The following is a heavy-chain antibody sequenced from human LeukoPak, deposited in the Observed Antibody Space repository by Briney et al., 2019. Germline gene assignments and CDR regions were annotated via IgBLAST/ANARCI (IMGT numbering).Heavy chain of an antibody. J-gene: IGHJ5*02. CDR2: INPTGGST. Sequence: ASVKVSCKASGYTFTGYYMPWVRQAPGQGLEWMGLINPTGGSTGYAQKFQGRVTMTRDMSTSTDYMELSSLRSEDTAIYYCARDNSVGDYAWWFDPWGQGTLVTVSS. CDR3: ARDNSVGDYAWWFDP. V-gene: IGHV1-46*01. D-gene: IGHD1-26*01. CDR1: GYTFTGYY.